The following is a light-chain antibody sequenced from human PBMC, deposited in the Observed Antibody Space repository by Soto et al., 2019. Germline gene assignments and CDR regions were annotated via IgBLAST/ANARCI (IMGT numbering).Light chain of an antibody. CDR2: DNN. V-gene: IGLV1-44*01. J-gene: IGLJ2*01. CDR1: SSNIGSNA. CDR3: AAWYDSLNGVV. Sequence: QSVLTQPPSASGTPGQRVTISCSGSSSNIGSNAVNWYQQLPGTAPKLLIYDNNQGPSGVPDRFSGSKSGTSASLAISGLQSEDEADYYCAAWYDSLNGVVFGGGTKLTVL.